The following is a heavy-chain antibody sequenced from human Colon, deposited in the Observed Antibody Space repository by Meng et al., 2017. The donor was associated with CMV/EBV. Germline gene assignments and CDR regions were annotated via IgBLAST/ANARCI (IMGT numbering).Heavy chain of an antibody. CDR2: VKSKIDGETI. Sequence: FSFSNAWMSWVRKAQGKGVEWVARVKSKIDGETIQYAAPVKGRFTISRDDSKSVLNLQMNSLTTEDTAVYYCARSIDYGAGSYPFDYWGQGTLVTVSS. CDR1: FSFSNAW. V-gene: IGHV3-15*01. CDR3: ARSIDYGAGSYPFDY. D-gene: IGHD3-10*01. J-gene: IGHJ4*02.